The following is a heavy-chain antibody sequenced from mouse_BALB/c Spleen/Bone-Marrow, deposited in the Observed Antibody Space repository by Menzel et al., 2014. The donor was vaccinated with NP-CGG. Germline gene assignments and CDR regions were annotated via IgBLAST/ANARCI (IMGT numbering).Heavy chain of an antibody. J-gene: IGHJ2*01. CDR3: TRGGNWDDFDY. CDR2: ISSGSSTI. D-gene: IGHD4-1*01. Sequence: EVKLVESGGGLVQPGGSRKLSCAASGFTFSSFGMHWVRQTPEKELEWVAYISSGSSTIYYADTVKGRFTISRDNPKNTLFLQVTSLRSEDTAMYYCTRGGNWDDFDYWGQGTTLTVSS. CDR1: GFTFSSFG. V-gene: IGHV5-17*02.